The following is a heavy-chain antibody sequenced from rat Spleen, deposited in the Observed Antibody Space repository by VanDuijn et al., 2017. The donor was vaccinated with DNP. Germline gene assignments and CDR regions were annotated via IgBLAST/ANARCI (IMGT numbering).Heavy chain of an antibody. D-gene: IGHD3-8*01. CDR2: ITHSWACS. CDR3: TSNPHIRTAAPFDY. V-gene: IGHV5-31*01. Sequence: EVQLAESGGGLVQPGRSLKLSCAASGFTFSNYWMTWIRPAPGRGLGWVVSITHSWACSYYSDSVKGRFSISRDNAKSTLYLQVNSLRSEDTATYYCTSNPHIRTAAPFDYWGQGVMVTVSS. J-gene: IGHJ2*01. CDR1: GFTFSNYW.